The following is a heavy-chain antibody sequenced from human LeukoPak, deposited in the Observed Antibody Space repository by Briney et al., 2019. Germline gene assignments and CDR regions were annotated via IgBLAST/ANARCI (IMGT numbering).Heavy chain of an antibody. CDR1: GGSFSSGSYY. V-gene: IGHV4-61*02. J-gene: IGHJ4*02. D-gene: IGHD1-1*01. CDR2: IYPSGST. CDR3: AREGTDGFDY. Sequence: PSETLSLTCSVSGGSFSSGSYYWSWIRQPAGKGLEWIGRIYPSGSTNYNPSLKSRVTISVDTPKNQFSLNLNSVTAADTAVYYCAREGTDGFDYWGQGALVTVSS.